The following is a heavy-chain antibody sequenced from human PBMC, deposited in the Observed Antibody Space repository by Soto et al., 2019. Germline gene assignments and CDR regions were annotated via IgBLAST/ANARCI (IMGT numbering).Heavy chain of an antibody. D-gene: IGHD6-19*01. Sequence: QVQLVQSGAEVKKPGASVKVSCKPSGYTFTSYAMHWVRQAPGQRLEWMGWINAGNGNTKYSQKFQGRVTITRDTSASTAYMELSSLRSEDTAVYYCGTILAVAGMGFDPWGQGTLVTVSS. CDR2: INAGNGNT. J-gene: IGHJ5*02. CDR1: GYTFTSYA. V-gene: IGHV1-3*01. CDR3: GTILAVAGMGFDP.